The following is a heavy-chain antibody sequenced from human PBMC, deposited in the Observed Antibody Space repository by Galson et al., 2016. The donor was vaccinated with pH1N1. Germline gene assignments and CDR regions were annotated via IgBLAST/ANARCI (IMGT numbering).Heavy chain of an antibody. CDR3: AREDPSGFSSH. CDR2: IYPRDSDT. J-gene: IGHJ4*02. V-gene: IGHV5-51*01. CDR1: GYTFTDYW. D-gene: IGHD3-22*01. Sequence: QSGAEVKKSGESLKISCEASGYTFTDYWIGWVRQTPGTGLEWIGIIYPRDSDTRYRPSFQGHVTFSADDSISSAYLQWSSRKASDSGIYYCAREDPSGFSSHWGQGTLVTVSS.